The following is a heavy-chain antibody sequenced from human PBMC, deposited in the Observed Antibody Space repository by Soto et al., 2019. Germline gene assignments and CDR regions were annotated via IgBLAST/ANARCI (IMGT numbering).Heavy chain of an antibody. V-gene: IGHV1-8*02. CDR3: VRMASSGTLNWFDP. D-gene: IGHD1-1*01. CDR1: ADTFTSYY. CDR2: MNPNSGNT. Sequence: SVKVSCKAPADTFTSYYIHWVRQATGQGLEWMGWMNPNSGNTGYALKFQGRVSMTRNTSIYTVYLELSSLASDDTAVYYCVRMASSGTLNWFDPWGQGTLVTAPQ. J-gene: IGHJ5*02.